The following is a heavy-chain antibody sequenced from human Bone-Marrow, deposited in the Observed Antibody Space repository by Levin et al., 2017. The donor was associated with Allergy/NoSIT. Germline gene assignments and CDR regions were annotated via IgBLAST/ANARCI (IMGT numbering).Heavy chain of an antibody. CDR1: GFIFNREG. Sequence: AGGSLRLSCITSGFIFNREGMHWVRQAPGKGLEWVALISLDGSKKYYVDTVKGRFIISRDNSKNTLLLQMDNLRPEDTALYSCAKESFLLDCWGQGTLVTVSS. CDR2: ISLDGSKK. CDR3: AKESFLLDC. V-gene: IGHV3-30*02. D-gene: IGHD3-10*01. J-gene: IGHJ4*02.